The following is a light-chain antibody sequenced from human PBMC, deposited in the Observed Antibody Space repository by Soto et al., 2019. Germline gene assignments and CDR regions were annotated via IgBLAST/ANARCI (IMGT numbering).Light chain of an antibody. Sequence: EIVLTQSPATLSLSPGERSTLSCRASQIVGRYLAWYQQKPGQAPRLLIYDTSNRATDIPARFSGSGSGTEFSLTISSLQSEDFAVYYSQQYNNWPLTFGQGTKVDIK. V-gene: IGKV3-11*01. J-gene: IGKJ1*01. CDR3: QQYNNWPLT. CDR2: DTS. CDR1: QIVGRY.